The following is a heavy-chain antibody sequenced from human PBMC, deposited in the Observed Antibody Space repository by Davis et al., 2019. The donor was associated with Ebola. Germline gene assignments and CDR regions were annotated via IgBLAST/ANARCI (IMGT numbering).Heavy chain of an antibody. V-gene: IGHV5-51*01. J-gene: IGHJ4*02. CDR1: GYSFTTYW. CDR3: ARLFRGYSGYQDY. Sequence: GESLKISCKGSGYSFTTYWIAWVRQMPGKGLEWMGIIYPDDSDSRYSPSFQGQVTISADKSISTAYLKWRSLKTSDTAMYYCARLFRGYSGYQDYWGQGTLVTVSS. CDR2: IYPDDSDS. D-gene: IGHD5-12*01.